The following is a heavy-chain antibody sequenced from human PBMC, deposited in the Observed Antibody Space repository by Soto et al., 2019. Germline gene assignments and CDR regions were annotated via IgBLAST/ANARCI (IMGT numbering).Heavy chain of an antibody. Sequence: QVQLVQSGAEVKKPGSSVKVSCTASGGTFSNYAVSWVRQAPGQGLEWMGDIIPIFGTANYAQKFQGRVTITADESTSTAYMELSNLRSEDTAVYYCARVAYTSMATHWFDCWGQGTLVTVSS. D-gene: IGHD5-18*01. J-gene: IGHJ5*01. CDR3: ARVAYTSMATHWFDC. CDR1: GGTFSNYA. CDR2: IIPIFGTA. V-gene: IGHV1-69*01.